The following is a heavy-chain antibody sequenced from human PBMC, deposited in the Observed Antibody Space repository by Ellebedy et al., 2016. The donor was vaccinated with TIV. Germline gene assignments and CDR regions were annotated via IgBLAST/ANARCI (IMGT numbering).Heavy chain of an antibody. CDR3: ARDPGGGGDYGDNWFDP. CDR1: GFIVSSCF. J-gene: IGHJ5*02. V-gene: IGHV3-66*01. CDR2: IYTDGGT. D-gene: IGHD3-16*01. Sequence: PGGSLRLSCAASGFIVSSCFMSWVRQAPGKGLEWVSIIYTDGGTNYIDSVRDRFTISRDDSGNTLYLQMNGLRAEDTAVYYCARDPGGGGDYGDNWFDPWGQGTLVTVSS.